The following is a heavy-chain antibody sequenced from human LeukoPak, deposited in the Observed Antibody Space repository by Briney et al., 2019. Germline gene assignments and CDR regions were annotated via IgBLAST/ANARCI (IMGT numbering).Heavy chain of an antibody. CDR3: AKDCGYSSSWDGDFDY. CDR1: GFTFSSYA. J-gene: IGHJ4*02. Sequence: PGGSLRLSCAASGFTFSSYAMSWVRQAPGKGLEWVSAISGSGGSTYYADSVKGRFTISRDNSKNTLYLQMNSLGAEDTAVYYCAKDCGYSSSWDGDFDYWGQGTLVTVSS. D-gene: IGHD6-13*01. V-gene: IGHV3-23*01. CDR2: ISGSGGST.